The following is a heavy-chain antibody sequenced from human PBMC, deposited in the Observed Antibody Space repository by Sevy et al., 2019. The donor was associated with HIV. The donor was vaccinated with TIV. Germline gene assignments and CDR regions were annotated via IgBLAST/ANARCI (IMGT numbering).Heavy chain of an antibody. V-gene: IGHV3-7*01. D-gene: IGHD3-22*01. CDR2: IKQDGSEK. Sequence: GESLKISCSASGFTFSSYWMSWVRQAPGKGLEWVANIKQDGSEKYYVDSVKGRFTISRDNAKNPLYRQMNSLSAEDTAVYYCARGPLKSYYYDSSGYYYFDYWGQGTLVTVSS. CDR1: GFTFSSYW. J-gene: IGHJ4*02. CDR3: ARGPLKSYYYDSSGYYYFDY.